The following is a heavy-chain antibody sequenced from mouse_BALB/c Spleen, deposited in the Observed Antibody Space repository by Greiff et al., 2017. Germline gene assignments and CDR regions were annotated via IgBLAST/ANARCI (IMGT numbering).Heavy chain of an antibody. D-gene: IGHD2-10*02. CDR1: GFTFSNYW. CDR3: TRRYGNYVWYFDV. V-gene: IGHV6-6*02. J-gene: IGHJ1*01. Sequence: DVQLQESGGGLVQPGGSMKLSCVASGFTFSNYWMNWVRQSPEKGLEWVAEIRLKSNNYATHYAESVKGRFTISRDDSKSSVYLQMNNLRAEDTGIYYCTRRYGNYVWYFDVWGAGTTVTVSS. CDR2: IRLKSNNYAT.